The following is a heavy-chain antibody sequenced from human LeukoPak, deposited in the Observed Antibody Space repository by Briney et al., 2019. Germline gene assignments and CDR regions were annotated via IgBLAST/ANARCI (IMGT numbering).Heavy chain of an antibody. D-gene: IGHD3-9*01. CDR1: GFTFSDYA. V-gene: IGHV3-23*01. CDR3: AKGMYDILTGYYSYYYYGMDV. CDR2: ISGSGGST. J-gene: IGHJ6*02. Sequence: GGSLRLSCAASGFTFSDYAMSWVRQAPGKGLEWVSGISGSGGSTYYADSVKGRLTISRDNSKNTLYLQMNSLRAEDTAVYYCAKGMYDILTGYYSYYYYGMDVWGQGTTVTVSS.